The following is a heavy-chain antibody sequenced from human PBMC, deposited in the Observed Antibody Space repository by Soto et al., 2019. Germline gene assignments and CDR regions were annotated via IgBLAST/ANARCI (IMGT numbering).Heavy chain of an antibody. J-gene: IGHJ4*02. Sequence: QVQLVESGGGFVKPGGSLRLACAASGFTFSDYYMTWIRQAPGKGLGWVSYISSSSSYTNYADSVKGRFTISSDNAKNSLYLQRNGLRAEDTAVYYCARDRTGYSNDFDYWGQGTLVTVSS. CDR3: ARDRTGYSNDFDY. D-gene: IGHD1-26*01. V-gene: IGHV3-11*05. CDR1: GFTFSDYY. CDR2: ISSSSSYT.